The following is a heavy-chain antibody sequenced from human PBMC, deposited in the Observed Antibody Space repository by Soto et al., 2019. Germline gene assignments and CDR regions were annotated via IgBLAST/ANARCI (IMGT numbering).Heavy chain of an antibody. V-gene: IGHV3-48*02. Sequence: PGGSLRLSCAASGFTFSGYSMNWVRQAPGKALEWVSYISSLSSPRYYAESVEGRFIISRDNAKNSLYLQMNSLRDEDTAVYFCAREDILGARSFDYWGQGALVTRLL. J-gene: IGHJ4*02. D-gene: IGHD1-26*01. CDR2: ISSLSSPR. CDR1: GFTFSGYS. CDR3: AREDILGARSFDY.